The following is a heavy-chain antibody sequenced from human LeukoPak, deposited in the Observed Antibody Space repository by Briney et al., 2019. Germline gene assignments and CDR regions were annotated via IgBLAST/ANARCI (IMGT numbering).Heavy chain of an antibody. CDR1: GFTFSSYE. J-gene: IGHJ4*02. D-gene: IGHD1-26*01. Sequence: QSGGSLRLSCAASGFTFSSYEMNWVRQAPGKGLEWVSYISSSGTIYYAESVKGRFTISRDNAKNSLYLQMNSLRAEDTAVYHCARWGVGDYWGQGTLVTVSS. CDR3: ARWGVGDY. CDR2: ISSSGTI. V-gene: IGHV3-48*03.